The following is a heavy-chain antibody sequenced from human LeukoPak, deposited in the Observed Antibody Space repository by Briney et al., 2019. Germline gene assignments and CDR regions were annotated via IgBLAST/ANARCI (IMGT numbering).Heavy chain of an antibody. CDR3: ARLGCGGDCYIADYYINY. CDR2: IYPGGSGT. CDR1: GYSITGYW. D-gene: IGHD2-21*02. Sequence: GASLMICSKGSGYSITGYWFGWGRQMPAKSLLWRGIIYPGGSGTSYSPSFQGRVTISVDKSISHAYLQRSSLKAADTAMYYCARLGCGGDCYIADYYINYWGQGTLVTVSS. V-gene: IGHV5-51*01. J-gene: IGHJ4*02.